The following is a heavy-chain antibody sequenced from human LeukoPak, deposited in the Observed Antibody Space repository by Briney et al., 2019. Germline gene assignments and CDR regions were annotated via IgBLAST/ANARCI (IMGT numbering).Heavy chain of an antibody. CDR3: AKASWVSSADAVL. D-gene: IGHD3-16*01. CDR1: GFIFRDYA. CDR2: LRGDGET. J-gene: IGHJ4*02. Sequence: QPGGSLRLSCVASGFIFRDYAMSWVRQAPAGGLEWVSSLRGDGETFYTDSVKGRFTLSGDHSRNTVYLQLSNLRVEDTAVYYCAKASWVSSADAVLWGQGTLVTVS. V-gene: IGHV3-23*01.